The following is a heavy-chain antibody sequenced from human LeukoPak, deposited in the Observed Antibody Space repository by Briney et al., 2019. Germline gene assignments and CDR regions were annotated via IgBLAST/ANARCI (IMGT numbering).Heavy chain of an antibody. V-gene: IGHV1-2*02. D-gene: IGHD3-10*01. Sequence: GASVKVSCKASGYTFTGYYIHWVRQAPGQGLEWMAWINPNSGGTNYAQKFQGRVTMTTDTSISTAYMELSRLRSDDTAVYYCARDRRYYGSGSYIFDYWGQGTLVTVSS. CDR2: INPNSGGT. CDR1: GYTFTGYY. J-gene: IGHJ4*02. CDR3: ARDRRYYGSGSYIFDY.